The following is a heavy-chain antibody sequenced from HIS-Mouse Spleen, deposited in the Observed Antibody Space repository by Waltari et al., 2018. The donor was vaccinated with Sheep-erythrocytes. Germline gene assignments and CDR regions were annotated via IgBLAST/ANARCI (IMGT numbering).Heavy chain of an antibody. CDR3: ARIDYYDSSGYYY. V-gene: IGHV2-70*15. CDR1: GFSLRPSGRC. D-gene: IGHD3-22*01. Sequence: QVTLRESAPALVKPTQTLTLTCTFPGFSLRPSGRCVSWIRQPPGKALEWLARIDWDDDKYYSTSLKTRLTISKDTSKNQVVLTMTNMDPVDTATYYCARIDYYDSSGYYYWGQGTLVTVSS. J-gene: IGHJ4*02. CDR2: IDWDDDK.